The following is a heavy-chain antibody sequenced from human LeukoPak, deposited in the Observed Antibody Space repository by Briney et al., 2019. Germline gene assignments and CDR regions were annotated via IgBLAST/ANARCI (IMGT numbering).Heavy chain of an antibody. V-gene: IGHV3-33*01. CDR3: AGNYGPYYFDY. D-gene: IGHD3-10*01. CDR1: GFTFSNYG. J-gene: IGHJ4*02. Sequence: GGSLRLSCAASGFTFSNYGMHWVRQAPGKGLEWVAVIWYDGSNKYYADSVKGRFTISRDNSKSTLYLQMNSLRAEDTAVYYCAGNYGPYYFDYWGQGTLVTVSS. CDR2: IWYDGSNK.